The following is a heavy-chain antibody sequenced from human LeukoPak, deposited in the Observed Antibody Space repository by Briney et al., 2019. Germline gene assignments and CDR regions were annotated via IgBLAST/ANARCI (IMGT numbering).Heavy chain of an antibody. D-gene: IGHD2-2*01. V-gene: IGHV3-64*04. Sequence: GGSLRLSCSASGFTFSTYAMHWVRQAPGRGLEYVSTINSNGGSTYYADSVKGRFTISRDNSKNTLWLQMNSLRAEDTAVYYCARGYVSNIVVLPAAFDYWGQGTLVTVSS. J-gene: IGHJ4*02. CDR1: GFTFSTYA. CDR3: ARGYVSNIVVLPAAFDY. CDR2: INSNGGST.